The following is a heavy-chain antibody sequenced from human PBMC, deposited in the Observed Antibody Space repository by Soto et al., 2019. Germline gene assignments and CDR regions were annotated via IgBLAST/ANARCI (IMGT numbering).Heavy chain of an antibody. V-gene: IGHV3-11*06. Sequence: PGGSLRLSCAASGFTFSNYAMSWIRQAPGKGLEWIGYSSNSGSFTRYADSVKGRFSISRDNAKNSLYLQINSLRGDDTAIYYCVRSGDNYNLLDYWGQGTPVTVSS. CDR3: VRSGDNYNLLDY. CDR2: SSNSGSFT. D-gene: IGHD1-1*01. J-gene: IGHJ4*02. CDR1: GFTFSNYA.